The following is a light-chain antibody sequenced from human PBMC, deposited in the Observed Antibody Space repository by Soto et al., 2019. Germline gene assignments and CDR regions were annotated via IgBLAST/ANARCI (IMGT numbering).Light chain of an antibody. CDR3: QQYGSSPIFT. Sequence: EIVLTLSPGTLSLSPGDRATLSCRASQSVSSSYLAWYQQKPGQAPRLLIYGASGRATGIPDRFSGSGSGTDFTLTISRLEPEDFAVYYCQQYGSSPIFTFGPGTKVDIK. V-gene: IGKV3-20*01. J-gene: IGKJ3*01. CDR1: QSVSSSY. CDR2: GAS.